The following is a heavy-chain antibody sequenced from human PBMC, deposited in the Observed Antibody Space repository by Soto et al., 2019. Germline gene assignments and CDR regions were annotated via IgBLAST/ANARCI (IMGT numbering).Heavy chain of an antibody. CDR2: IYSGGTT. J-gene: IGHJ5*02. Sequence: EVQLVESGGGLVQPGGSLRLSCAASGFTVSSNYMSWVRQAPGKGLEWVSVIYSGGTTYYADSVKGRFTISRDNSKNTLYLQRNSLRDEDTAVDYCARNGDSSDYRGWFDPWGQGTLVTVSS. V-gene: IGHV3-66*01. CDR1: GFTVSSNY. D-gene: IGHD3-22*01. CDR3: ARNGDSSDYRGWFDP.